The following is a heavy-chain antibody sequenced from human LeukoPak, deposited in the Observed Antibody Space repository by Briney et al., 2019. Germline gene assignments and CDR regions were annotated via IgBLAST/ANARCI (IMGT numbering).Heavy chain of an antibody. CDR2: MNPNSGNT. V-gene: IGHV1-8*01. Sequence: ASVKVSCKASGYTFTSYDINWVRQATGQGLEWMGWMNPNSGNTGYAQKFQGRVTMTRNTSVSTAYMGLSSLRSEDTAVYYCARARYYDILTGLYYFDYWGQGTLVTVSS. J-gene: IGHJ4*02. CDR1: GYTFTSYD. D-gene: IGHD3-9*01. CDR3: ARARYYDILTGLYYFDY.